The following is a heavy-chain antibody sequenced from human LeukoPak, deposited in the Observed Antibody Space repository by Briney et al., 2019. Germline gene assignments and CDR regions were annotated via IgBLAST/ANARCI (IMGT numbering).Heavy chain of an antibody. CDR1: GGSISSYY. CDR3: ARLGILTGYYNVRGHYYYYYYMDV. J-gene: IGHJ6*03. CDR2: IYYSGST. Sequence: SETLSLTCTVSGGSISSYYWSWIRQPPGKGLEWIGYIYYSGSTTYNPSLKSRVTISVDTSKNQFYLQLSSVPAADTAVYYCARLGILTGYYNVRGHYYYYYYMDVWGKGTTVTISS. V-gene: IGHV4-59*12. D-gene: IGHD3-9*01.